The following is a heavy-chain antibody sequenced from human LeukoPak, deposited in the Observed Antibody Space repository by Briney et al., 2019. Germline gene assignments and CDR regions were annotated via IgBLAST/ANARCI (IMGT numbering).Heavy chain of an antibody. Sequence: PGRSLRLSCAASGFTFDDYAMHWVRQAPRKGLEWVSGISWNSGSTGYADSVKGRFTISRDNAKNSLYLQMNSLRAEDTALYYCAKGLGTTYYYGMDVWGQGTTVTVSS. D-gene: IGHD1-7*01. J-gene: IGHJ6*02. CDR2: ISWNSGST. CDR1: GFTFDDYA. CDR3: AKGLGTTYYYGMDV. V-gene: IGHV3-9*01.